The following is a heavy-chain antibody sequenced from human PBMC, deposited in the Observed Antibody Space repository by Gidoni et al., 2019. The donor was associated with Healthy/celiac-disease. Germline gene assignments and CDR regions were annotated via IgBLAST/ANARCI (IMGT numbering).Heavy chain of an antibody. D-gene: IGHD3-22*01. CDR2: IYYSGST. V-gene: IGHV4-39*01. Sequence: QLQLQESGPGLVKPSETLSLTCTVSGGSISSSSHYWGWIRQHPGKGLEWIGSIYYSGSTYYNPSLNSRVTISVDTSKIHFSLKLSSVTAADTAVYYCARHGSGYYFPLFGYWGQGTLVTVSS. CDR1: GGSISSSSHY. CDR3: ARHGSGYYFPLFGY. J-gene: IGHJ4*02.